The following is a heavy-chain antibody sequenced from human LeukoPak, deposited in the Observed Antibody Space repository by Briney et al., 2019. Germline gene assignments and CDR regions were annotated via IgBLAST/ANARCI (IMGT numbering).Heavy chain of an antibody. CDR3: ARDAGYSSSWYSVDH. Sequence: GGSLRRSCAASGFTFSSYAMHWVRQAPGKGLEWVSGISYDGGNKYYADSVKGRFTISRDYSKNSLYLQMTSLRAEDTAVYYCARDAGYSSSWYSVDHWGQGTLVTVSS. CDR2: ISYDGGNK. CDR1: GFTFSSYA. V-gene: IGHV3-30-3*01. J-gene: IGHJ4*02. D-gene: IGHD6-13*01.